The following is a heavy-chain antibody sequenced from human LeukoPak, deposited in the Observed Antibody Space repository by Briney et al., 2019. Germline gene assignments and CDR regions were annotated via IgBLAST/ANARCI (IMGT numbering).Heavy chain of an antibody. V-gene: IGHV3-30-3*01. D-gene: IGHD3-10*01. CDR1: GFTFSSYA. CDR3: ARGLRSSRPLYYYYMDV. CDR2: ISYDGSNK. J-gene: IGHJ6*03. Sequence: GRSLRLSCAASGFTFSSYAMHWVRQAPGKGLEWVAVISYDGSNKYYADSVKGRFTISRDNSKNTLYLQMNSLRAEDTAVYYCARGLRSSRPLYYYYMDVWGKGTTVTVSS.